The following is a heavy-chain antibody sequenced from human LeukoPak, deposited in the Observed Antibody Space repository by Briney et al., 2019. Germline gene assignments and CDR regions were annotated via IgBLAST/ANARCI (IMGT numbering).Heavy chain of an antibody. Sequence: PGGSLRLSCAASGVAFERYGMIWIRQAPGKGPEWVASITFNSRYIYYADAVKGRFTISRDNAKRSLFLQMNNLRVEDTAVYYCARDPSLSSNFGVYAANWGQGTLVTVPS. V-gene: IGHV3-21*03. D-gene: IGHD4-17*01. CDR3: ARDPSLSSNFGVYAAN. CDR2: ITFNSRYI. CDR1: GVAFERYG. J-gene: IGHJ4*02.